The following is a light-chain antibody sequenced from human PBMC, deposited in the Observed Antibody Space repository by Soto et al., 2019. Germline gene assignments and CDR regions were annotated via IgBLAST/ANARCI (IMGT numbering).Light chain of an antibody. J-gene: IGLJ3*02. V-gene: IGLV1-44*01. CDR2: SNN. Sequence: QLVLTQPPSASGTPGQRVTISCSGSSSNIGSNSVNWYQQLPGTAPKLLIYSNNQRPSGVPDRFSGSKSGTSASLAISGLQSEDEADYYCGAWEDSLIVFGGGTKLTVL. CDR1: SSNIGSNS. CDR3: GAWEDSLIV.